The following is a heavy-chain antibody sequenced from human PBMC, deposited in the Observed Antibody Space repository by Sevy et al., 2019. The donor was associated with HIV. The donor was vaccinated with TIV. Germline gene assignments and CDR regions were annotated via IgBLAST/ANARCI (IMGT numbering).Heavy chain of an antibody. CDR3: ARGLTIFGLVIQPYYYYYGMDV. Sequence: SETLSLTCAVYGGSFSGYYWSWIRQPPGKGLEWIGKINHSGSTNYNPSLKSRVTISVDTSKNQFSLKLSSVTAADTAVYYCARGLTIFGLVIQPYYYYYGMDVWGQGTTVTVSS. D-gene: IGHD3-3*01. CDR1: GGSFSGYY. CDR2: INHSGST. V-gene: IGHV4-34*01. J-gene: IGHJ6*02.